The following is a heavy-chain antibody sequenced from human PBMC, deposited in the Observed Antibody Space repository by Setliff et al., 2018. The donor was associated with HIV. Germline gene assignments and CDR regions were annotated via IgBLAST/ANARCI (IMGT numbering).Heavy chain of an antibody. V-gene: IGHV4-39*01. CDR1: GGSLSNYY. D-gene: IGHD3-16*01. J-gene: IGHJ6*03. CDR3: ARHRMGGGLYYYYMDV. CDR2: IYYSGST. Sequence: PSETLSLTCSIYGGSLSNYYWGWIRQPPGKGLEWIGSIYYSGSTYFNPSLKSRVTMYVDTSKNQFSLNLNSVTAADTAVYYCARHRMGGGLYYYYMDVWGKGTTVTVSS.